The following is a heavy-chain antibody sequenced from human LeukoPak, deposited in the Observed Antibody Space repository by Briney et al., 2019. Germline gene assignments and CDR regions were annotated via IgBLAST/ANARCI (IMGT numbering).Heavy chain of an antibody. V-gene: IGHV3-23*01. J-gene: IGHJ4*02. Sequence: GGSLRLSCAASGFTFSNSGMSWVRQAPGKGLEWASGIGGSTYYADSVKGRFTISRDISKNTLYLQMNSLRAEDTAVYYCAKDGKRIAMIGVVRRGHYFDYWGQGTLVTVSS. D-gene: IGHD3-22*01. CDR2: IGGST. CDR1: GFTFSNSG. CDR3: AKDGKRIAMIGVVRRGHYFDY.